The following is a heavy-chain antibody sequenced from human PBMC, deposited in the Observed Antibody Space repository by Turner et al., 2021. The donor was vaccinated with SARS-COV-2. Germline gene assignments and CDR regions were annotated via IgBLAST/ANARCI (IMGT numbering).Heavy chain of an antibody. D-gene: IGHD3-10*01. CDR1: GGSISSSTYY. Sequence: QLQLQESGPGLVMPSETLSLPCTVSGGSISSSTYYWGWLRQPPGKGREWMGSIYYSGSSYYKPSQKRRVTISVDTSKNQFTQKLSSVTAADTAIYDCARHSSVGSAYNPWGQGTLVTVSS. J-gene: IGHJ5*02. V-gene: IGHV4-39*01. CDR2: IYYSGSS. CDR3: ARHSSVGSAYNP.